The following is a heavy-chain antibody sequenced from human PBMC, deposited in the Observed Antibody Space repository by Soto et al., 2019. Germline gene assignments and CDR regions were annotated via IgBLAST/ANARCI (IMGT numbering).Heavy chain of an antibody. CDR1: GYSFTSYW. J-gene: IGHJ3*02. CDR2: IYPGDSDT. V-gene: IGHV5-51*01. D-gene: IGHD2-15*01. CDR3: ARDGCSGGSCYYAFDI. Sequence: PGESLKIACKGSGYSFTSYWIGWVRQMPGKGLEWMGIIYPGDSDTRYSPSFQGQVTISADKSISTAYLQWSSLKASDTAMYYCARDGCSGGSCYYAFDIWCQGTIVTVSS.